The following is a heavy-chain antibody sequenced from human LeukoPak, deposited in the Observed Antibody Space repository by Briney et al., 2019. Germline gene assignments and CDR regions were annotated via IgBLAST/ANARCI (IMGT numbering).Heavy chain of an antibody. V-gene: IGHV3-30*18. CDR3: AKGPTGFDP. D-gene: IGHD1-26*01. Sequence: PGGSLRLSCAASGFTFSSYGMHWVRQAPGKGLEWVAVISYDGSNKYYADPVKGRFTISRDNSKNTLYLQMNSLRAEDTAVYYCAKGPTGFDPWGQGTLVTVSS. J-gene: IGHJ5*02. CDR2: ISYDGSNK. CDR1: GFTFSSYG.